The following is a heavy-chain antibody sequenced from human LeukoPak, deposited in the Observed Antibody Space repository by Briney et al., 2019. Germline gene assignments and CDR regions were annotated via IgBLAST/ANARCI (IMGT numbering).Heavy chain of an antibody. CDR2: INHSGST. D-gene: IGHD6-19*01. Sequence: PSETLSLTCTVSGGSISSSSYYWGWIRQPPGKGLEWIGEINHSGSTNYNPSLKSRVTISVDTSKNQFSLKLSSVTAADTAVYYCRSSGWYPGYWGQGTLVTVSS. CDR1: GGSISSSSYY. V-gene: IGHV4-39*07. CDR3: RSSGWYPGY. J-gene: IGHJ4*02.